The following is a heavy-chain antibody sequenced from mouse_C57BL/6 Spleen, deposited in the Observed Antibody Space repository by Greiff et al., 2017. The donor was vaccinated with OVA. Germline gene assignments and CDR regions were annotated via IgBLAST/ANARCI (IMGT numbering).Heavy chain of an antibody. V-gene: IGHV1-42*01. J-gene: IGHJ3*01. Sequence: EVQLQQSGPELVKPGASVKISCKASGYSFTGYYMNWVKQSPEKSLEWIGEINPSTGGTTYNQKFKAKATLTVDKSSSTAYMQLKSLTSEDSAVYYCAFITTAWGQGTLVTVSA. D-gene: IGHD1-1*01. CDR3: AFITTA. CDR2: INPSTGGT. CDR1: GYSFTGYY.